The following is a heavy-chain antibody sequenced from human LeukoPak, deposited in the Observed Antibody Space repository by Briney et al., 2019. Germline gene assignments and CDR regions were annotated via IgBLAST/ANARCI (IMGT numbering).Heavy chain of an antibody. V-gene: IGHV3-23*01. CDR1: GFTFSSYA. Sequence: GGSLRLSCAASGFTFSSYAMSWVRQAPGKGLEWVSAISGGGVKTYYADSVKGRFAISRDNSKNTLYLQMNSLRAEDTAVYYCVQEGPRGLAFDIWGQGTKVTVSS. CDR3: VQEGPRGLAFDI. CDR2: ISGGGVKT. J-gene: IGHJ3*02.